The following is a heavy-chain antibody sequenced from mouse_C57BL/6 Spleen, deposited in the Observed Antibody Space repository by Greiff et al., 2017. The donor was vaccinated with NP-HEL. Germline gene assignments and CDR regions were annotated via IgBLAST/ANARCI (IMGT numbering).Heavy chain of an antibody. CDR1: GYTFTSYW. CDR3: ARDGTAQATLYFDY. D-gene: IGHD3-2*02. CDR2: IDPSDSYT. Sequence: QVQLQQPGAELVKPGASVKLSCKASGYTFTSYWMQWVKQRPGQGLEWIGEIDPSDSYTNYNQKFKGKATLTVDTSSSTAYMQLSSLTSEDSAVYYCARDGTAQATLYFDYWGQGTTLTVSS. V-gene: IGHV1-50*01. J-gene: IGHJ2*01.